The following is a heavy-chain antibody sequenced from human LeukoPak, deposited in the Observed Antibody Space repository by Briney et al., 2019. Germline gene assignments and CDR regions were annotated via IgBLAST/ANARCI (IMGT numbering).Heavy chain of an antibody. CDR1: GGSISSSSYY. D-gene: IGHD3-22*01. V-gene: IGHV4-39*07. Sequence: PSETLSLTCTVSGGSISSSSYYWGWIRQPPGKGLEWIGSIYYSGSTYYNPSLKSRVTISVDTSKNQFSLKLSSVTAADTAVYYCASTPPRYDTAPYYFDYWGQGTLVTVSS. CDR3: ASTPPRYDTAPYYFDY. J-gene: IGHJ4*02. CDR2: IYYSGST.